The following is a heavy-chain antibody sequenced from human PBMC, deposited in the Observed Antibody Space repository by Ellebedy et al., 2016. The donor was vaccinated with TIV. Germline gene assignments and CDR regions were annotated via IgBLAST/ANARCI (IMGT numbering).Heavy chain of an antibody. Sequence: GGSLRLXXAASGLTFSGDWMTWMRQAPGKGLEWVANINGDGRAIQYADSVEGRFTISRDNAKKSLFLQMNNLRVEDTAMYYCSRNLGHYMLSDWGQGSLVTVSS. CDR2: INGDGRAI. V-gene: IGHV3-7*01. CDR1: GLTFSGDW. CDR3: SRNLGHYMLSD. J-gene: IGHJ4*02. D-gene: IGHD2-8*01.